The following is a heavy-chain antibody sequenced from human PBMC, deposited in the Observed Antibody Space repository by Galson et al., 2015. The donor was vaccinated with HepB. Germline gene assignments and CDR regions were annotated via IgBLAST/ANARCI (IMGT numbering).Heavy chain of an antibody. CDR3: AKGIAAAGSNAIDY. J-gene: IGHJ4*02. Sequence: SLRLSCAASGFTFSSYAMSWVRQAPGKGLEWVSAVSGSGGSTDYAESVKGRITISRDNSKNTLYLQMNSLRVEDTAVYYCAKGIAAAGSNAIDYWGQGTLVTVSS. D-gene: IGHD6-13*01. V-gene: IGHV3-23*01. CDR2: VSGSGGST. CDR1: GFTFSSYA.